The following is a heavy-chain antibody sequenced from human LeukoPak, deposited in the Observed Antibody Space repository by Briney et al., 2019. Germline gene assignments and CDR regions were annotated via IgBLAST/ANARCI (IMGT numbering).Heavy chain of an antibody. CDR2: ISYDGSNK. V-gene: IGHV3-30*04. CDR1: GFTLSSYA. D-gene: IGHD3-22*01. Sequence: PGGSLRLSCAASGFTLSSYAMHWVRPAPGKGLEWVAVISYDGSNKYYADSVKGRFTISRDNSKNTLYLQMNSLRAEDTAVYYCARGRAYYYESSGLFDYWGQGTLVTVSS. J-gene: IGHJ4*02. CDR3: ARGRAYYYESSGLFDY.